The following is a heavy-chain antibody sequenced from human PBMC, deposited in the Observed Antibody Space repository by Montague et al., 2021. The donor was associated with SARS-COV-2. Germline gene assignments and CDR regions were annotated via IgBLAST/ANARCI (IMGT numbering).Heavy chain of an antibody. CDR3: ASPTYYYDSSGSDAFDI. CDR1: GGSISSSSYY. CDR2: IYYSGST. V-gene: IGHV4-39*01. Sequence: SETLSLTCTVSGGSISSSSYYWGWIRQPPGKGLEWIGSIYYSGSTYYNPSLKSRVTISVDTSKSQLSLKLSSVTAADTSVYYCASPTYYYDSSGSDAFDIWGRGTMVTVSS. D-gene: IGHD3-22*01. J-gene: IGHJ3*02.